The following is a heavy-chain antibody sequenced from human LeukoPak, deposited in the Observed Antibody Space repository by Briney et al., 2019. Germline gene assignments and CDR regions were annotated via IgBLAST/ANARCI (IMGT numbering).Heavy chain of an antibody. CDR2: ISGSGGST. D-gene: IGHD3-22*01. J-gene: IGHJ4*02. Sequence: PGGSLRLSCAASGFTFSSYAMSWVRQAPGKGLEWVSAISGSGGSTYYADSVKGRFTISRDNSKNTLYLQMNSLRAEDTAVYYCAKVPENYYDSSGTTDYWGQGTLVTVSS. CDR1: GFTFSSYA. CDR3: AKVPENYYDSSGTTDY. V-gene: IGHV3-23*01.